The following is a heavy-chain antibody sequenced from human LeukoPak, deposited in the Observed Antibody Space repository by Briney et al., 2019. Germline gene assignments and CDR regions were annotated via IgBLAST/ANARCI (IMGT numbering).Heavy chain of an antibody. CDR2: IYYSGST. V-gene: IGHV4-59*11. Sequence: SETLSLTCTVSGGSISSHYWSWIRQPPGKGLEWIGYIYYSGSTNYNPSLKSRVTISVDTSKNQFSLKLSSVTAADTAVYYCARGSSSSVWYYYYYMDVWGKGTTVTVSS. CDR3: ARGSSSSVWYYYYYMDV. J-gene: IGHJ6*03. CDR1: GGSISSHY. D-gene: IGHD6-6*01.